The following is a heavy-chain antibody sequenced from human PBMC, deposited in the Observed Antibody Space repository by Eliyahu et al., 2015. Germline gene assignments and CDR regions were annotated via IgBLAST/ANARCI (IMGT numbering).Heavy chain of an antibody. J-gene: IGHJ4*02. CDR1: GDXVSGNFDA. Sequence: QVQLQQSGPGLVQPSQTLSLTXAISGDXVSGNFDAWNWIRQSPSRGLEWLGRTYYRSTWNNDYASSVKGRITINPDTSKNQFSLQLNSVTPEDTAVYFCARGRNSAFDYWGRGTLVTVSS. D-gene: IGHD1-26*01. CDR2: TYYRSTWNN. V-gene: IGHV6-1*02. CDR3: ARGRNSAFDY.